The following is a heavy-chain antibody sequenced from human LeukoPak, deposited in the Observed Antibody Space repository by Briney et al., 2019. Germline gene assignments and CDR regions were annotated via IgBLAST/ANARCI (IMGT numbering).Heavy chain of an antibody. D-gene: IGHD6-13*01. CDR1: GFTFSSYS. CDR2: ISSSSSTV. V-gene: IGHV3-48*04. Sequence: AGGSLRLSCAASGFTFSSYSMNWVRQAPGKGLEWVSYISSSSSTVYYADSVKGRFTISRDNAKNSLYLQMNSLRAEDTAVYYCARDGYSSTWFIDYWGQGTLVTVSS. CDR3: ARDGYSSTWFIDY. J-gene: IGHJ4*02.